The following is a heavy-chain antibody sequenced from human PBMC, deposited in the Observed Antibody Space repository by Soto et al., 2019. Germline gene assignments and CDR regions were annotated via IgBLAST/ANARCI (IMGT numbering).Heavy chain of an antibody. V-gene: IGHV4-34*01. D-gene: IGHD3-22*01. CDR2: SNHSGST. CDR1: GGSFSGYY. Sequence: SETLSLTCAVYGGSFSGYYWSWIRQPPGKGLEWIGESNHSGSTNCNPSLKSRVTISVDTSKNQFSLKLSSVPAEDTAVYYCAIGFYDSSGYYYPALDYWGQGTLVTVSS. CDR3: AIGFYDSSGYYYPALDY. J-gene: IGHJ4*02.